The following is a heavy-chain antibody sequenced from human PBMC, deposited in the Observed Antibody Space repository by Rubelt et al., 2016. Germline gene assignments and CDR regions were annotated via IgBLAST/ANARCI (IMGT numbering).Heavy chain of an antibody. V-gene: IGHV1-18*01. CDR2: ISAYNGNT. CDR1: GYTFTSYG. CDR3: ARAPIQLWSYYFDY. J-gene: IGHJ4*02. D-gene: IGHD5-18*01. Sequence: QVQLVQSGAEVKKPGASVKVSCKASGYTFTSYGISWVRQAPGQGLEWMGWISAYNGNTNFAQNLQGRVTMTRDTTTSTVYMELSSLRSEDTAVYYCARAPIQLWSYYFDYWGQGTLVTVSS.